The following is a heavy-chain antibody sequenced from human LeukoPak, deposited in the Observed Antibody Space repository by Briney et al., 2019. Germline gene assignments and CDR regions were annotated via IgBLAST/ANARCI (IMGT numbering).Heavy chain of an antibody. Sequence: SETLPLTCTVSGGSISSYCWSWIRQPPGKGLEWIGYIYYSGSTNYNPSLKSRVTISVDTSKNQFSLKLSSVTAADTAVYYCARVDIVVVPAAMGFDPWGQGTLVTVSS. CDR3: ARVDIVVVPAAMGFDP. CDR2: IYYSGST. J-gene: IGHJ5*02. D-gene: IGHD2-2*01. CDR1: GGSISSYC. V-gene: IGHV4-59*01.